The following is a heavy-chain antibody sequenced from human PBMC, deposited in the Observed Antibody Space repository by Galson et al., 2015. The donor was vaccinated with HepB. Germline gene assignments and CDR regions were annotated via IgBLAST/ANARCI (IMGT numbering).Heavy chain of an antibody. J-gene: IGHJ6*02. CDR3: ARDRRALLWFGEPYYYYGMDV. CDR2: ISYGGSNK. D-gene: IGHD3-10*01. CDR1: GFTFSSYA. Sequence: SLRLSCAASGFTFSSYAMHWVRQAPGKGLEWVAVISYGGSNKYYADSVKGRFTISRDNSKNTLYLQMNSLRAEDTAVYYCARDRRALLWFGEPYYYYGMDVWGQGTTVTVSS. V-gene: IGHV3-30-3*01.